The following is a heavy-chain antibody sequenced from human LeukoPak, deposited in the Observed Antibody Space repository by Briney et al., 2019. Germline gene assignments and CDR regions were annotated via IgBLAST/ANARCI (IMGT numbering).Heavy chain of an antibody. D-gene: IGHD7-27*01. V-gene: IGHV1-69*05. CDR1: GCTFSSYA. CDR3: AREGELGFSDY. Sequence: SVKVSCKASGCTFSSYAISWVRQAPGQGLEWMGGIIPIFGTANYAQKFQGRVTITTDESTNTAYMELSSLRSEDTAVYYCAREGELGFSDYWGQGTLVTVSS. J-gene: IGHJ4*02. CDR2: IIPIFGTA.